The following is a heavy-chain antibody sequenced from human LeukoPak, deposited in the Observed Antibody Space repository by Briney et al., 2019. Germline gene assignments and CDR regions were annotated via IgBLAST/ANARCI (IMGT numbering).Heavy chain of an antibody. Sequence: ASVKVSCKASGYTFTSDGITWVRQAPGQGLEWMGWISAYNGNTNYAQKLQGRVTMTTDTSTSTAYMELRSLRSDDTAVYYCARASGHDPNNTYYYYYYGMDVWGQGTTVTVSS. CDR3: ARASGHDPNNTYYYYYYGMDV. CDR2: ISAYNGNT. D-gene: IGHD5-12*01. V-gene: IGHV1-18*01. J-gene: IGHJ6*02. CDR1: GYTFTSDG.